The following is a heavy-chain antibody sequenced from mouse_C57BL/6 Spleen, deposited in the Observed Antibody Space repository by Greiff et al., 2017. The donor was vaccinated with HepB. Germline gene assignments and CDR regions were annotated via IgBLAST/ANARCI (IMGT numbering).Heavy chain of an antibody. CDR1: GYAFSSSW. V-gene: IGHV1-82*01. D-gene: IGHD2-4*01. J-gene: IGHJ4*01. CDR3: ARGYDYDVWDAMDY. CDR2: IYPGDGDT. Sequence: VKLVESGPELVKPGASVKISCKASGYAFSSSWMNWVKQRPGKGLEWIGRIYPGDGDTNYNGKFKGKATLTADKSSSTAYMKLSSLTSEDSAVYFCARGYDYDVWDAMDYWGQGPSVTVSS.